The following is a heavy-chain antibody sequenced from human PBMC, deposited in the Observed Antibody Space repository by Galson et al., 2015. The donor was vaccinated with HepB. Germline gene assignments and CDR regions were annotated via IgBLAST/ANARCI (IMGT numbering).Heavy chain of an antibody. V-gene: IGHV3-15*07. D-gene: IGHD4-23*01. J-gene: IGHJ2*01. CDR3: TTAGNLRVTTGWYVDL. Sequence: SLRLSCAASGFTFTNAWMNWVRQAPGKGLEWVGRIQSKSDGGTTDYAASVKGRFSISRDDSKNTLHLQMNSLKTEDTAVYYCTTAGNLRVTTGWYVDLWGRGTLVTVSS. CDR2: IQSKSDGGTT. CDR1: GFTFTNAW.